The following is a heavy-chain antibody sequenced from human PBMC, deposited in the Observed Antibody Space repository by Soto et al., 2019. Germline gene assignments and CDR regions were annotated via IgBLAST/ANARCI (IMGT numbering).Heavy chain of an antibody. J-gene: IGHJ4*02. CDR3: AREDSIIIPAVSDF. CDR2: VSKSDYT. V-gene: IGHV3-21*04. CDR1: GFTFNNYG. Sequence: PGGSLRLSCVVSGFTFNNYGINWVRQAPGKGLEWVSTVSKSDYTYYSDSVKGRFTISRDNAKNTVSLQMNTLRAEDTAVYYCAREDSIIIPAVSDFWGQGTSVTVS. D-gene: IGHD2-2*01.